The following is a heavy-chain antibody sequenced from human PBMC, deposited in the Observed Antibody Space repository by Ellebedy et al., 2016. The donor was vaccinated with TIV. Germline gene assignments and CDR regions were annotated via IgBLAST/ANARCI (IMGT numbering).Heavy chain of an antibody. J-gene: IGHJ4*02. D-gene: IGHD1-1*01. CDR1: GYTFTNYW. CDR3: ARPSDWNDGYFHY. Sequence: GESLKISCKASGYTFTNYWIGWVRQLPGKGLEWMGIISPTDSDTRCSPSFQGQVTISADKSISTAYLQWNSLKASDTAMFYCARPSDWNDGYFHYWGQGTLVTVSS. V-gene: IGHV5-51*01. CDR2: ISPTDSDT.